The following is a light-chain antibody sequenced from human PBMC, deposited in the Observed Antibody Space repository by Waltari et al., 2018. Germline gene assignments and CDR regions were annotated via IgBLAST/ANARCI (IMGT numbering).Light chain of an antibody. V-gene: IGLV3-1*01. Sequence: SYELTQPPSVSVSPGQTASITCSGDKLGDKYACWYQQKPGQSPVLVVHQDTKRPSGTPERCSDYKSGNTATLTIGGAQTKDEADYYCQTWDSVPHVVFGGGTKLTV. CDR2: QDT. CDR1: KLGDKY. J-gene: IGLJ2*01. CDR3: QTWDSVPHVV.